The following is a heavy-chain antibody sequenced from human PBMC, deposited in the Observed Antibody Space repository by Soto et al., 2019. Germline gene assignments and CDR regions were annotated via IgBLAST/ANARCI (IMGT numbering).Heavy chain of an antibody. Sequence: QVQLVQSGAEVKPGSSVKVSCKASGGTFSSYAISWVRQAPGQGLEWMGGIIPIFGTANYAQKFQGRVTITADESTSTAYMELSSLRSEDTAVYYCARDPYSSGWYDYWGQGTLVTVSS. D-gene: IGHD6-19*01. J-gene: IGHJ4*02. CDR3: ARDPYSSGWYDY. V-gene: IGHV1-69*12. CDR2: IIPIFGTA. CDR1: GGTFSSYA.